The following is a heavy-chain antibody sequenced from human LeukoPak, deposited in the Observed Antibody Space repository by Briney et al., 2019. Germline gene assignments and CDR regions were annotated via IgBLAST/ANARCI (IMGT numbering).Heavy chain of an antibody. V-gene: IGHV4-34*01. CDR2: INRSGST. D-gene: IGHD6-6*01. Sequence: SETLSLTCAVYGGSFSGYYWSWIRQPPGKGLEWIGEINRSGSTNYNPSLKSRVTISVDTSKNQFSLKLSSVTAADTAVYYCARGRRAAPVWFDPRGQGTLVTVSS. CDR1: GGSFSGYY. CDR3: ARGRRAAPVWFDP. J-gene: IGHJ5*02.